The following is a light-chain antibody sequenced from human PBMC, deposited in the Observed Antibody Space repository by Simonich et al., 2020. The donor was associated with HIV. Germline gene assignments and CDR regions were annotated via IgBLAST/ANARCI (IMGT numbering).Light chain of an antibody. J-gene: IGLJ3*02. CDR3: YSATDNNRV. Sequence: SYELTQPPSVSVSPGQTASITCSGDKLGNKYACWYQQKPGQSPVLVIYQDNKRPSGIPERFSGSSSGTTVTLTISGAQVEDEADYYCYSATDNNRVFGGGTKLTVL. V-gene: IGLV3-27*01. CDR2: QDN. CDR1: KLGNKY.